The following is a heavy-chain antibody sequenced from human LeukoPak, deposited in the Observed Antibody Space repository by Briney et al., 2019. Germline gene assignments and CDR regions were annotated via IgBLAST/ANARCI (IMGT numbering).Heavy chain of an antibody. CDR2: ISAYNGNT. V-gene: IGHV1-18*01. D-gene: IGHD3-22*01. Sequence: GASVKVSCKASGYTFTSYGISWVRQAPGQGLEWMGWISAYNGNTDYAQKLQGRVTMTTDTSTSTAYMELRSLRSDDTAVYYCARDSPLDDSSGYSAEDWFDPWGQETLVTVSS. CDR1: GYTFTSYG. J-gene: IGHJ5*02. CDR3: ARDSPLDDSSGYSAEDWFDP.